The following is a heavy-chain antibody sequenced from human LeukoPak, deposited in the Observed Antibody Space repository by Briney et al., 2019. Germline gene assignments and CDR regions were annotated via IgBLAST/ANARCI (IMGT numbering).Heavy chain of an antibody. CDR2: INHSGST. CDR1: GGSFCGYY. J-gene: IGHJ6*03. Sequence: SETLSLTCAVYGGSFCGYYWSWIRQPPGKGLEWIGEINHSGSTNYNPSLKSRVTISVDTSKNQFSLKLSSVTAADTAVYYCARQAPYTVTTRVYYYYYYMDVWGKGTTVTISS. V-gene: IGHV4-34*01. CDR3: ARQAPYTVTTRVYYYYYYMDV. D-gene: IGHD4-17*01.